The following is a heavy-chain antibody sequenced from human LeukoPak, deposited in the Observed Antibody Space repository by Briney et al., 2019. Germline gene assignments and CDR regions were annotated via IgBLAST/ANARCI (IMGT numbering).Heavy chain of an antibody. V-gene: IGHV4-59*01. CDR1: GGSTSSYY. D-gene: IGHD3-10*01. Sequence: SETLSLTCTVSGGSTSSYYWSWIRQPPGKGLEWIGYIYYSGSTNYNPSLKSRVTISVDTSKNQFSLKLSSVTAADTAVYYCARVSPGSYGMDVWGQGTTVTVSS. CDR3: ARVSPGSYGMDV. J-gene: IGHJ6*02. CDR2: IYYSGST.